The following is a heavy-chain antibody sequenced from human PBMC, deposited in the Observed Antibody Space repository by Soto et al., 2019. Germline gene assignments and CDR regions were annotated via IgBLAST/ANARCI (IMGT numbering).Heavy chain of an antibody. D-gene: IGHD2-15*01. J-gene: IGHJ4*02. CDR3: ARDSIVVVVAATLPLAY. V-gene: IGHV1-3*01. CDR2: INAGNGNT. CDR1: GYTFTSYA. Sequence: ASVKVSCKASGYTFTSYAMHWVRQAPGQRLEWMGWINAGNGNTKYSQKFQGRVTITRDTSASTAYMELSSLRSEDTAVYYCARDSIVVVVAATLPLAYWGQGTLVTVSS.